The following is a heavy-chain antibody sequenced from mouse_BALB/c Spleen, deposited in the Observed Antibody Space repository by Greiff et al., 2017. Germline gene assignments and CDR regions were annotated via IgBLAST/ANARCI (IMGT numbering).Heavy chain of an antibody. CDR1: GYSITSDYA. CDR3: ARRSLYGNYAMDY. V-gene: IGHV3-2*02. D-gene: IGHD2-10*02. Sequence: VQLKESGPGLVKPSQSLSLTCTVTGYSITSDYAWNWIRQFPGNKLEWMGYISYSGSTSYNPSLKSRISITRDTSKNQFFLQLNSVTTEDTATYYCARRSLYGNYAMDYWGQGTSVTVSS. J-gene: IGHJ4*01. CDR2: ISYSGST.